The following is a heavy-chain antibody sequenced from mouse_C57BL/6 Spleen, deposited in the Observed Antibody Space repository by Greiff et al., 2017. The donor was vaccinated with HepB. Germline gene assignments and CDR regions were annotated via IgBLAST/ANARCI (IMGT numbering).Heavy chain of an antibody. Sequence: VQLQQSGPELVKPGASVKISCKASGYAFSSSWMNWVKQRPGKGLEWIGRIYPGDGDTNYNGKFKGKATLTADKSSSTAYMQLSSLTSEDSAVYFCARSYYGNWNYFYYWGQGTTLTVSS. CDR2: IYPGDGDT. D-gene: IGHD2-1*01. V-gene: IGHV1-82*01. J-gene: IGHJ2*01. CDR3: ARSYYGNWNYFYY. CDR1: GYAFSSSW.